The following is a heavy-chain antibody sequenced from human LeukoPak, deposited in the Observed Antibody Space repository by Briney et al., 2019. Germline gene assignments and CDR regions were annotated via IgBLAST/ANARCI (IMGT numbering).Heavy chain of an antibody. CDR3: TTGPDPTFDY. V-gene: IGHV3-15*01. Sequence: PGGSLRLSCAASGFTFSNAWMSWVRQAPGKGLEWVGRIKSKAAGGTTDYAAPVKGRFTISRDDSKNTLYLQMNSLKTEDTAIYYCTTGPDPTFDYWGRGTLVTVSS. CDR1: GFTFSNAW. CDR2: IKSKAAGGTT. J-gene: IGHJ4*02.